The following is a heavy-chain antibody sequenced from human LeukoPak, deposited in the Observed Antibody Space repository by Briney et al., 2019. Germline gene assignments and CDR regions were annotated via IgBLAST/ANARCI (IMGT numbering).Heavy chain of an antibody. D-gene: IGHD1-1*01. CDR2: ISYDGRTK. J-gene: IGHJ5*02. CDR1: EFTFSNYG. Sequence: GGSLRLSCAASEFTFSNYGMLWVRQAPGKGLEWVAFISYDGRTKYYADSVKGRFTISRDNSRNTLYLQMNSLRAEDTAVYYCAKGGYNWNDGWFDPWGQGTLVTVSS. CDR3: AKGGYNWNDGWFDP. V-gene: IGHV3-30*18.